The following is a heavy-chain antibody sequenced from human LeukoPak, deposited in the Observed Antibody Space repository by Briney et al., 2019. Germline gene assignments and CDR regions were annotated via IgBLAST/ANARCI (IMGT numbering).Heavy chain of an antibody. V-gene: IGHV3-7*01. CDR2: INEDGTEI. Sequence: PGGSLRLSCAASGFTFSRYWMNWIRQAPGKGLEWVANINEDGTEIYYIDAVRGRLTISRDNAKNSLFLQMNSLRGEDTAFYYCATETYSSTWTPPKFDFWGRGTLVTVSS. J-gene: IGHJ4*02. CDR3: ATETYSSTWTPPKFDF. D-gene: IGHD6-13*01. CDR1: GFTFSRYW.